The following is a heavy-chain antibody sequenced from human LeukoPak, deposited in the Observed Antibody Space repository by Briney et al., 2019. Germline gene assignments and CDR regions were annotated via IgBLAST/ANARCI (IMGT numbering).Heavy chain of an antibody. CDR1: GYTFTNYD. CDR3: ARATPGGLHGYSFDY. V-gene: IGHV1-8*02. D-gene: IGHD5-24*01. CDR2: TNPNSGNT. Sequence: GASVKVSCKASGYTFTNYDINWVRQATGQGLEWTGWTNPNSGNTGFAQKFQDRVSMTRDTSINTAYMELTGLRSGDTAVYYCARATPGGLHGYSFDYWGQGTVVTVYS. J-gene: IGHJ4*02.